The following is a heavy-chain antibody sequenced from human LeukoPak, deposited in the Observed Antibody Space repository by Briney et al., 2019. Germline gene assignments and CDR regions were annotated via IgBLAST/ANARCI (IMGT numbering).Heavy chain of an antibody. Sequence: SETLSLTCAVSGGSISSGGYSWSWIRQPPGKGLEWIGYIYYSGSTYYNPSLKSRVTISVDTSKNQFSLKLSSVTAADTAVYYCARARLRYYFDYWGQGTLVTVSS. J-gene: IGHJ4*02. CDR1: GGSISSGGYS. CDR2: IYYSGST. D-gene: IGHD4-17*01. CDR3: ARARLRYYFDY. V-gene: IGHV4-30-4*07.